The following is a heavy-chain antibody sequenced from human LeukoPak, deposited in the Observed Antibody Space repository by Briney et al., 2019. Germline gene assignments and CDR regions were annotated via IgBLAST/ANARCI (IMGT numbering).Heavy chain of an antibody. CDR3: ARVHDSSGYSDY. V-gene: IGHV1-2*06. CDR1: GYTFTGYY. J-gene: IGHJ4*02. D-gene: IGHD3-22*01. Sequence: ASVKVSCKASGYTFTGYYMHWVRQAPGQGLEWMGRINPNSGGTNYAQKFQGRVTMTRDTSISTAYMELSRLRSDDTAVYYCARVHDSSGYSDYWGQGTLVTVSS. CDR2: INPNSGGT.